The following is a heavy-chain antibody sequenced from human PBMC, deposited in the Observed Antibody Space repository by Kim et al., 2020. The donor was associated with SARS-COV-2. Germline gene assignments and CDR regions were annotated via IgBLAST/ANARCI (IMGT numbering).Heavy chain of an antibody. CDR1: GGSFSGYY. V-gene: IGHV4-34*01. D-gene: IGHD5-18*01. CDR3: ARGHRAMGPISQRYYGMDV. Sequence: SETLSLTCAVYGGSFSGYYWSWIRQPPGKGLEWIGEINHSGSTNYNPSLKSRVTISVDTSKNQFSLKLSSVTAADTAVYYCARGHRAMGPISQRYYGMDVWGQGTTVTVSS. CDR2: INHSGST. J-gene: IGHJ6*02.